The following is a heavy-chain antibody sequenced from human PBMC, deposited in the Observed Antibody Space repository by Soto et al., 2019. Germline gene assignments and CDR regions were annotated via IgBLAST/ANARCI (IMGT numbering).Heavy chain of an antibody. CDR3: ARHIAVPTPRGFDY. Sequence: QVQLQESGPGLVKPSGTLSLTCAVSGASISSTNWWSWVRQAPGEGPEWIGEIYHSGATNYNPSLKSRVIISIDTSKNQLSLRPDSVTAADTAVYFCARHIAVPTPRGFDYWGQGTLVSVSS. CDR1: GASISSTNW. V-gene: IGHV4-4*02. J-gene: IGHJ4*02. CDR2: IYHSGAT. D-gene: IGHD2-15*01.